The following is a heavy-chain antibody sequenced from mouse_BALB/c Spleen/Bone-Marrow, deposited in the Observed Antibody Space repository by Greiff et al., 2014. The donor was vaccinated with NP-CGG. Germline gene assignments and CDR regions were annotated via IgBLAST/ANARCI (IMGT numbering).Heavy chain of an antibody. D-gene: IGHD2-1*01. Sequence: EVKLEESGAELVKPGASVKLSCTASGFNIKDIYIHWVKQRPEQGLEWIGRIDPANGNTKYDPKFQGKATITADTSSNTAYLQLSSLTSEDTAVYYCARYRYGNFDYWGQGTTLTVSS. CDR3: ARYRYGNFDY. CDR2: IDPANGNT. J-gene: IGHJ2*01. V-gene: IGHV14-3*02. CDR1: GFNIKDIY.